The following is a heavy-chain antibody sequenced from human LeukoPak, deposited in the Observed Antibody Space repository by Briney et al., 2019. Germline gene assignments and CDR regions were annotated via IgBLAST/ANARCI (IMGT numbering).Heavy chain of an antibody. CDR1: GGSISSYY. V-gene: IGHV4-59*01. CDR2: IYYSGST. D-gene: IGHD5-24*01. J-gene: IGHJ3*02. Sequence: SETLSLTCTVSGGSISSYYWSWIRQPPGKGLEWIGYIYYSGSTNYNPSLKSRVTISVDTSMNQFSLKLSSVTAADTAVYYCARGRWLQLGALDIWGQGTMVTVSS. CDR3: ARGRWLQLGALDI.